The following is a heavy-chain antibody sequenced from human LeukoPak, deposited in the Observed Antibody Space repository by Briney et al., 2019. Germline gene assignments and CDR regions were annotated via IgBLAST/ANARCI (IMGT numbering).Heavy chain of an antibody. CDR2: ISAYNGNT. CDR3: ARDRCSGGSCYGYYYGMDV. V-gene: IGHV1-18*01. D-gene: IGHD2-15*01. Sequence: ASVKVSCKASGYTFTSYSISWVRQAPGQGLEWMGWISAYNGNTNYAQKLQGRVTMTTDTSTSTAYMELRSLRSDDTAVYYCARDRCSGGSCYGYYYGMDVWGQGTTVTVSS. J-gene: IGHJ6*02. CDR1: GYTFTSYS.